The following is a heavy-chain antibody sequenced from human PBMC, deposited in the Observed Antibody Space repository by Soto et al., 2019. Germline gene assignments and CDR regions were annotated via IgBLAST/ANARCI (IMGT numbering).Heavy chain of an antibody. V-gene: IGHV4-59*12. CDR1: GGSISGYY. J-gene: IGHJ4*02. CDR3: ARGLISGSHYSGGWYYFDS. D-gene: IGHD1-26*01. Sequence: SETLSLTCTVSGGSISGYYWSWFRQPPGKGLEWIASVYYSGSANYNPSLKSRVTISVHTSKSQFSLELSSVTAADTAVYYCARGLISGSHYSGGWYYFDSWGQGTQVTVSS. CDR2: VYYSGSA.